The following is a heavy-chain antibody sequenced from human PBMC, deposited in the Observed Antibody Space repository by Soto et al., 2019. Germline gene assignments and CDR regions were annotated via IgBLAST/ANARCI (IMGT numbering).Heavy chain of an antibody. D-gene: IGHD2-15*01. CDR2: IYKSATT. CDR1: GDSISTVDYF. CDR3: ARGRYCLTGRCFPNWFDS. J-gene: IGHJ5*01. V-gene: IGHV4-30-4*01. Sequence: QVQLLESGPGLVKPSQTLSLTCSVSGDSISTVDYFCAWIRQPPGQALEYIGYIYKSATTYYNPSFESRVAISLDTSKSQFSLNVTSVPAADTAVYFCARGRYCLTGRCFPNWFDSWGQGTLVTVSS.